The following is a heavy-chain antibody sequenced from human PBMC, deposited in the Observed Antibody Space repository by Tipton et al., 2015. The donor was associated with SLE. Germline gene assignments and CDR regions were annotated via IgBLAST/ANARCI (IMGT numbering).Heavy chain of an antibody. J-gene: IGHJ4*02. Sequence: SLRLSCAAPGFLVSSNYMSLVRQVPGKGLEWVSTIYSGGTTYYADSVKGRFTISRDNSESTLSLQMNSLRVEDTAVYYCAREVSGTMDYWGQGTLVTVSS. CDR2: IYSGGTT. D-gene: IGHD6-13*01. CDR3: AREVSGTMDY. CDR1: GFLVSSNY. V-gene: IGHV3-53*01.